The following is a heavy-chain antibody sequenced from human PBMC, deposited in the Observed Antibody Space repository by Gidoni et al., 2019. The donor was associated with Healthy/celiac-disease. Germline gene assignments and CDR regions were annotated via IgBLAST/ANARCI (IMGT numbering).Heavy chain of an antibody. CDR3: ARDRQLWLPGYFDY. D-gene: IGHD5-18*01. Sequence: QVQLQESGPGLVKPSQTLSLTCTVPVGSISSGSYYWSWIRQPAEKGLEWIGRSYTSGSTNNNHSLKSRVTISVDTSKNQFALKLSSVTAADTAVYYCARDRQLWLPGYFDYWGQRTLVTVSS. J-gene: IGHJ4*02. CDR2: SYTSGST. V-gene: IGHV4-61*02. CDR1: VGSISSGSYY.